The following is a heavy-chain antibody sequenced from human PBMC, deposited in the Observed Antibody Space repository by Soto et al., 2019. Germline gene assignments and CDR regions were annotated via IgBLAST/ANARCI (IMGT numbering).Heavy chain of an antibody. V-gene: IGHV1-58*01. Sequence: GASVKVSCKASGFTFTSSAVQWVRQARGQRLEWIGWIVVGSGNTNYAQKFQERVTITRDMSTSTAYMELSSLRSEDTAVYYCAAAYYYDSSGYYYDAFEIWGQGTMVTVSS. D-gene: IGHD3-22*01. CDR1: GFTFTSSA. CDR3: AAAYYYDSSGYYYDAFEI. J-gene: IGHJ3*02. CDR2: IVVGSGNT.